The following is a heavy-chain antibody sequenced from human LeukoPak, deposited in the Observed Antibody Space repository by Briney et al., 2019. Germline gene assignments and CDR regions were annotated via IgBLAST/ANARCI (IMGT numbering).Heavy chain of an antibody. CDR2: INAGNGNT. J-gene: IGHJ4*02. CDR1: GYTFTRYD. V-gene: IGHV1-3*01. Sequence: ASVNVSCKASGYTFTRYDINWVRQAPGQRLEWMGWINAGNGNTKYSQKFQGRVTVSRDTSASTAYLEVSSLRSEDTAVYYCARFTPYDILTGYPGPAYFDYWGQGTLVTVSS. CDR3: ARFTPYDILTGYPGPAYFDY. D-gene: IGHD3-9*01.